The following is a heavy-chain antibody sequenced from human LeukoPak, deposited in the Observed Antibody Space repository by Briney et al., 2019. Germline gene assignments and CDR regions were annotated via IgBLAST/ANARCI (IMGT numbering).Heavy chain of an antibody. CDR2: IFYLGST. D-gene: IGHD6-6*01. J-gene: IGHJ5*02. V-gene: IGHV4-30-4*01. Sequence: PPETLSLTCTVSGGSISSGNFYWSWIRQPPGKGLEWIGYIFYLGSTYYNLSLKSRVTMSVDTSKNQFSLKLRSVTAADTAVYYCARKYPDHWFDPWGQGTLVTVSS. CDR3: ARKYPDHWFDP. CDR1: GGSISSGNFY.